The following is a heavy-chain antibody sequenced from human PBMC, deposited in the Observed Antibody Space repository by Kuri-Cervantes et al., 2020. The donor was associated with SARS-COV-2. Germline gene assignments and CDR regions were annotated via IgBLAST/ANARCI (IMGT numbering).Heavy chain of an antibody. CDR1: GGPISSYY. D-gene: IGHD3-3*01. V-gene: IGHV4-39*01. Sequence: GSLRLSCSVSGGPISSYYWGWIRQPPGKGLEWIGSIYYSGSTYYNPSPKSRVTISVDTSKNQFSLKLSSVTAADTAVYYCARQMMSTITIFGVVITRHGFGPWGQGTLVTVSS. J-gene: IGHJ5*02. CDR2: IYYSGST. CDR3: ARQMMSTITIFGVVITRHGFGP.